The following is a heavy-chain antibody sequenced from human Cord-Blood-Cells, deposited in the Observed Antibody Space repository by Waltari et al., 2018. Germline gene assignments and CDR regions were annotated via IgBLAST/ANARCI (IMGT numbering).Heavy chain of an antibody. CDR3: ARGDYDSSGYYFDY. J-gene: IGHJ4*02. D-gene: IGHD3-22*01. CDR1: GFTVSSTD. Sequence: EVQLVASGGGLIQPGGSLRLYCAASGFTVSSTDMSWVRQAPGKGLEWVSVIYSGGSTYYADSVKGRFTISRDNSKNTLYLQMNSLRAEDTAVYYCARGDYDSSGYYFDYWGQGTLVTVSS. V-gene: IGHV3-53*01. CDR2: IYSGGST.